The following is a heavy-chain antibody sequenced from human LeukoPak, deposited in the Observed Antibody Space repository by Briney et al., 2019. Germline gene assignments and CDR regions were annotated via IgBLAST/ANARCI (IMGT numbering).Heavy chain of an antibody. V-gene: IGHV3-30*18. D-gene: IGHD3-10*01. Sequence: GGSLRLSCAASGFTFSSYGMHWVRQAPGKVLEWVAVISYDGSNKYYADSVKGRFTISRDNSKNTLYLQMNSLRAEDTAVYYCAKSSGSGSYYNGVDYWGQGTLVTVSS. CDR3: AKSSGSGSYYNGVDY. CDR1: GFTFSSYG. CDR2: ISYDGSNK. J-gene: IGHJ4*02.